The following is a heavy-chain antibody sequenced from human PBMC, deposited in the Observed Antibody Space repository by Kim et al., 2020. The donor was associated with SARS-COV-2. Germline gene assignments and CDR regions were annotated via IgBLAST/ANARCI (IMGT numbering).Heavy chain of an antibody. V-gene: IGHV4-59*01. D-gene: IGHD7-27*01. Sequence: SETLSLTCTVSGGSISNYYWSWIRQPPGNGLEWIGYVFYSGTTNYNPSLKSRATISLNTSKNQFSLKLSSVTAADTAVYYCASSSWGTDWYFTLWGRGTLVTVSS. CDR3: ASSSWGTDWYFTL. J-gene: IGHJ2*01. CDR2: VFYSGTT. CDR1: GGSISNYY.